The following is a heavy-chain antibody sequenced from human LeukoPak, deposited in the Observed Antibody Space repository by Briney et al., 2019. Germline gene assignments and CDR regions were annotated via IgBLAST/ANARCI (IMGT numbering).Heavy chain of an antibody. V-gene: IGHV4-59*01. CDR3: VRVVGATNYFDY. Sequence: PSETLSLTCTVSGGSISSYYWSWIRQPPGKGLEWIGYIYYSGSTNYNPSLKSRVTISVDTSKNQFSLKLSSVTAADTAVYYCVRVVGATNYFDYWGQGTLVTVSS. J-gene: IGHJ4*02. D-gene: IGHD1-26*01. CDR1: GGSISSYY. CDR2: IYYSGST.